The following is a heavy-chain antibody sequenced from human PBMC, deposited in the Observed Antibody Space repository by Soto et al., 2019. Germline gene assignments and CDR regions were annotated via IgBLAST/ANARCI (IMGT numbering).Heavy chain of an antibody. CDR3: ARHGGKLGITGTMGNFDY. CDR1: GGSITSGRSS. CDR2: IYHSGST. J-gene: IGHJ4*02. V-gene: IGHV4-30-2*01. Sequence: SETLSLTCSVSGGSITSGRSSWNWIRQPPGQGLEWIAYIYHSGSTYYNPSLKSRVTISVDRSKNQFSLKLTSVTAADTSVYYCARHGGKLGITGTMGNFDYWGQGSLVTVSS. D-gene: IGHD1-20*01.